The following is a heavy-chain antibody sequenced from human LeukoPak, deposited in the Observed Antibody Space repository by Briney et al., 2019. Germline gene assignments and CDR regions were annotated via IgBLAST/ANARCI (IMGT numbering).Heavy chain of an antibody. V-gene: IGHV3-23*01. D-gene: IGHD6-19*01. CDR2: VSGSGVST. Sequence: GGSLRLSCAASGFTFSSYVMTSVRQAPGRGLEWVSGVSGSGVSTYYADSVKGRFTISRDNSKNTLYLQMNSVRAEDTAVYYCAKGASSGWLLYWFDPWGQGTLVTVSS. CDR3: AKGASSGWLLYWFDP. CDR1: GFTFSSYV. J-gene: IGHJ5*02.